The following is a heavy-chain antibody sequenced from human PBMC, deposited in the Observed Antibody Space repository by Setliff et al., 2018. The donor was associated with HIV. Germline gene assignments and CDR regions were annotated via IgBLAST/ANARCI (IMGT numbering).Heavy chain of an antibody. Sequence: ASVKVSCKASGYIFSNFAMHWVRQVPGPRLEWMGWINAGDGNTKYSQNIQGRVTITRDTSATTVSMELSRLRSEDTAVYYCARDGAYVWGTYRYQGFDHWGQGTLVTVSS. D-gene: IGHD3-16*02. CDR3: ARDGAYVWGTYRYQGFDH. V-gene: IGHV1-3*01. CDR1: GYIFSNFA. CDR2: INAGDGNT. J-gene: IGHJ4*02.